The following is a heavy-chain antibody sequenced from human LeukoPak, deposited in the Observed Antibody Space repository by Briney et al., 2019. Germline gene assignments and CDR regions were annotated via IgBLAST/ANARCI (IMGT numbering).Heavy chain of an antibody. Sequence: GGSLSLSCAAPGFTFSNSAMNWVRQVPGKGLEWVSSIDYDSSHIYYAASVRGRFTISRDNARNSVYLQMNSLRVEDTAVYYCATSAYSTGSGYSGRGTLVTVSS. J-gene: IGHJ4*02. D-gene: IGHD4-11*01. CDR1: GFTFSNSA. CDR2: IDYDSSHI. CDR3: ATSAYSTGSGY. V-gene: IGHV3-21*01.